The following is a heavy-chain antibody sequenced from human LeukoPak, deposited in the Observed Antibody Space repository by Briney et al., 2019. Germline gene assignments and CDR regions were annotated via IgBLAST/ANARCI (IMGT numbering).Heavy chain of an antibody. CDR1: GFTFSSYA. J-gene: IGHJ4*02. D-gene: IGHD3-16*01. V-gene: IGHV3-23*01. Sequence: PGGSLRLPCAASGFTFSSYAMSWVRQAPGKGLEWVSAISGSDSSTYYADSVKGRFTISRDNSKNTLYLQMNSLRAEDTAVYYCAKDLAGILWGTFDYWGQGTLVTVSS. CDR2: ISGSDSST. CDR3: AKDLAGILWGTFDY.